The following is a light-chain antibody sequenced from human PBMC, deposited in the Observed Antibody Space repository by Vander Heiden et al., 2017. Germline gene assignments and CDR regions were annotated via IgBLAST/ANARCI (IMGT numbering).Light chain of an antibody. CDR2: QDS. J-gene: IGLJ2*01. V-gene: IGLV3-1*01. Sequence: SYELTQPPSVSVSPGQTASITCPGDKLGDKYACWYQQKPGQSPVLVIHQDSKRPSGIPERFSGSNSGNTATLTISGTQAMDEADYYCQAWDSSTGVVGGGTKLTVL. CDR3: QAWDSSTGV. CDR1: KLGDKY.